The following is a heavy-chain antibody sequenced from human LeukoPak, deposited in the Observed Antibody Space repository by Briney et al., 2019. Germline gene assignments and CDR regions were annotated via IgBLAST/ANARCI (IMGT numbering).Heavy chain of an antibody. D-gene: IGHD2-2*01. J-gene: IGHJ6*03. V-gene: IGHV4-34*01. CDR1: GGSFSGYY. CDR3: ARLVSAAGNYYYYYMDV. CDR2: INHSGST. Sequence: SETLSLTCAVYGGSFSGYYWSWIRQPPGKGLEWIGDINHSGSTNYNPSLKSRVTISVDTSKNQFSLKLSSVTAADTAVYYCARLVSAAGNYYYYYMDVWGKGTTVTVSS.